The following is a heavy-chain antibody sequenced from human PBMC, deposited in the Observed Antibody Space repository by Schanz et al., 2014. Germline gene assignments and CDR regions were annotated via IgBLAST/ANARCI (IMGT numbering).Heavy chain of an antibody. CDR1: GFTFSSYC. Sequence: EVQLVESGGGLVQPGGSLRLSCAASGFTFSSYCMSWVRQAPGKGLEWVANIKQDGSEKYYVDSVQGRFTISRDNAKKSMYLQMNSLRAEDTAVYYCARDGYNAYDLKRGDYWGQGTQVAVSS. CDR3: ARDGYNAYDLKRGDY. CDR2: IKQDGSEK. V-gene: IGHV3-7*01. D-gene: IGHD5-12*01. J-gene: IGHJ4*02.